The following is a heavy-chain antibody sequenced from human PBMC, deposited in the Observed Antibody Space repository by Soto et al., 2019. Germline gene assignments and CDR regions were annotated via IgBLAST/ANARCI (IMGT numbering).Heavy chain of an antibody. CDR3: ARTEKTTVTTYDY. J-gene: IGHJ4*02. Sequence: QVQLQESGPGLVKPSQTLSLTCTVSGGSISSGDYYWSWIRQPPGKGLEWIGYIYYSGSTYYNPSLKSRVXXSXDTXKNQFPLKLSSVTAADTAVYYCARTEKTTVTTYDYWGQGTLVTVSS. CDR1: GGSISSGDYY. D-gene: IGHD4-17*01. CDR2: IYYSGST. V-gene: IGHV4-30-4*01.